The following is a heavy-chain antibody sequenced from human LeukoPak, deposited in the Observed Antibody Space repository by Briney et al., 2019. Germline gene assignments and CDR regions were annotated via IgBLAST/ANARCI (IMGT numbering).Heavy chain of an antibody. CDR2: ISGSGGST. V-gene: IGHV3-23*01. Sequence: PGGSLRLSCAASGLTFSSYAMSWVRQAPGKGLEWVSAISGSGGSTYYADSVKGRFTISRDNAKNSLYLQMNSLRAEDTAVYYCARVYSYGYFGYWGQGTLVTVSS. D-gene: IGHD5-18*01. CDR3: ARVYSYGYFGY. CDR1: GLTFSSYA. J-gene: IGHJ4*02.